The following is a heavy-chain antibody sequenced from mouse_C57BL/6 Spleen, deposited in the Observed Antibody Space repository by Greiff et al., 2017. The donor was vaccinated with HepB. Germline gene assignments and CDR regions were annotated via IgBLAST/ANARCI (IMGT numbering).Heavy chain of an antibody. CDR2: INPSTGGT. J-gene: IGHJ2*01. Sequence: VQLKQSGPELVKPGASVKISCKASGYSFTGYYMNWVKQSPEKSLEWIGEINPSTGGTTYNQKFKAKATLTVDKSSSTAYMQLKSLTSEDSAVYYCARSDYGNLFDYWGQGTTLTVSS. CDR3: ARSDYGNLFDY. CDR1: GYSFTGYY. V-gene: IGHV1-42*01. D-gene: IGHD2-1*01.